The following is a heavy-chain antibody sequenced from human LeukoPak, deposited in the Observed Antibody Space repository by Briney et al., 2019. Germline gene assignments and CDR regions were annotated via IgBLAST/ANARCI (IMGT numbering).Heavy chain of an antibody. V-gene: IGHV3-21*04. J-gene: IGHJ4*02. Sequence: GGSLRLSCAASGFTFSSYSMNWVRQAPGKGLEWVSSISSSSSYIYYADSVKGRFTISRDNAKNSLYLQMNSLRAEDTALYYCAKVRYDSSGLDYWGQGTLVTVSS. CDR2: ISSSSSYI. CDR1: GFTFSSYS. CDR3: AKVRYDSSGLDY. D-gene: IGHD3-22*01.